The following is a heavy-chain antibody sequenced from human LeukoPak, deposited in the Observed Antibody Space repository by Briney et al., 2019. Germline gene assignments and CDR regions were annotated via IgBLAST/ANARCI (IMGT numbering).Heavy chain of an antibody. CDR1: GYTFTSYA. V-gene: IGHV7-4-1*02. CDR2: INTNTGNP. Sequence: ASVKVSCKASGYTFTSYAMNWVRQAPGQGLEWMGWINTNTGNPTYAQGFTGRFVFSLDTSVSTAYLQISSLKAEDTAVYYCAREAPNSNYHYYYYYMDVWGKGTTVTVSS. J-gene: IGHJ6*03. CDR3: AREAPNSNYHYYYYYMDV. D-gene: IGHD4-11*01.